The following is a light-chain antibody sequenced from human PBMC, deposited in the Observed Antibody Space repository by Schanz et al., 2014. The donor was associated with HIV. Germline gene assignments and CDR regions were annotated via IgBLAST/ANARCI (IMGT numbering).Light chain of an antibody. CDR3: AAWDDSLNGYV. CDR2: EVD. J-gene: IGLJ1*01. CDR1: SSNVGGYNY. Sequence: QSALTQPPSASGSRGQSVAISCTGSSSNVGGYNYVSWYQQHPGKAPKLMIYEVDKRPSGVPDRFSGSKSGTSASLAISGLQSEDEADYYCAAWDDSLNGYVFGTGTKLTVL. V-gene: IGLV2-8*01.